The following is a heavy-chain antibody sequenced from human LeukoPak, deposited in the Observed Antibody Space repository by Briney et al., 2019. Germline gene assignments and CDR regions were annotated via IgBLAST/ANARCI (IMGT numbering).Heavy chain of an antibody. CDR1: GFTVSSNY. CDR3: APPVDTAMDKSFDY. CDR2: IYSGGST. J-gene: IGHJ4*02. Sequence: GGSLRLSCAASGFTVSSNYMSWVRQAPGKGLECVSVIYSGGSTYYADSVKGRFTISRDNSKNTLYLQMNSLRAEDTAVYYCAPPVDTAMDKSFDYWGQGTLVTVSS. D-gene: IGHD5-18*01. V-gene: IGHV3-66*01.